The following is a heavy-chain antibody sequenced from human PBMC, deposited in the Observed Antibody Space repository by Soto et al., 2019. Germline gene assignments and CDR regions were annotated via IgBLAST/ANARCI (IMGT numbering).Heavy chain of an antibody. Sequence: SETLSLTCTVSGGSISSGGYYWSWIRQHPGKGLEWIGYIYYSGSTYYNPSLKSRVTISVDTSKNQFSLKLSSVTAADTAVYYCARGASPRYYYYMDVWGKGTTVTVSS. CDR1: GGSISSGGYY. J-gene: IGHJ6*03. CDR3: ARGASPRYYYYMDV. D-gene: IGHD3-16*01. V-gene: IGHV4-31*03. CDR2: IYYSGST.